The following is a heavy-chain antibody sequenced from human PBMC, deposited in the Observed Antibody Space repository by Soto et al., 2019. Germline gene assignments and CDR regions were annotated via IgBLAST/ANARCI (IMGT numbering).Heavy chain of an antibody. CDR1: GFTFTSSA. CDR3: AATSQRWLHVRSGYYIMDA. Sequence: GASVKVSCKASGFTFTSSAVQWVRQARGQRLEWIGWIVVGSGNTNYAQKFQERVTITRDMTTSTAYMELSSLRSEDTAVYYCAATSQRWLHVRSGYYIMDAWGQGTTVTVSS. D-gene: IGHD5-12*01. CDR2: IVVGSGNT. J-gene: IGHJ6*02. V-gene: IGHV1-58*01.